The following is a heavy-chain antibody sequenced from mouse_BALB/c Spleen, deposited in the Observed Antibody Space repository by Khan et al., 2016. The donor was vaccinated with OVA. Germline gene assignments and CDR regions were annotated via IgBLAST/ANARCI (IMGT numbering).Heavy chain of an antibody. J-gene: IGHJ4*01. Sequence: VKLLESGPGLVAPSQSLSITCTVSGFSLTDYAVSWIRQPPGKGLEWLGVMWAGGSKYYNSVLKSRLSISKDNSKSQVFLKMNSLQTDDTAMYYCAKDPPYYGLDYWGQGTSVTVSS. CDR3: AKDPPYYGLDY. V-gene: IGHV2-6-5*01. CDR2: MWAGGSK. CDR1: GFSLTDYA.